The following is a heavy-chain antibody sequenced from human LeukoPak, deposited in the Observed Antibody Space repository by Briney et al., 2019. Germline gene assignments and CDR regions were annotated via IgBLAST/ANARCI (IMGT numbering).Heavy chain of an antibody. CDR3: ARDLPIPYGSGVIDY. J-gene: IGHJ4*02. CDR1: GFTFSSYW. Sequence: GGSLRPSCAASGFTFSSYWMSWVRQAPGKGLEWVANIKQDGSEKYYVDSVKGRFTISRDNAKNSLYLQMNSLRAEDTAVYYCARDLPIPYGSGVIDYWGQGTLVTVSS. D-gene: IGHD3-10*01. CDR2: IKQDGSEK. V-gene: IGHV3-7*01.